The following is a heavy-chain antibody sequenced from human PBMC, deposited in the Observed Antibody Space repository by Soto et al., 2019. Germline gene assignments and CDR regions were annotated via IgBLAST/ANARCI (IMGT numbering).Heavy chain of an antibody. CDR1: SGRCSYVG. CDR2: ISSSGSFM. Sequence: GRPMRARSPALSGRCSYVGRGLVRKATGKGLEWVSSISSSGSFMNYADSVKGRFTISRDNAKNSLYLQMSSLKDEDTAVYYCVRDPPTGTTLDWVDSWGQGTLIT. CDR3: VRDPPTGTTLDWVDS. V-gene: IGHV3-21*01. J-gene: IGHJ5*01. D-gene: IGHD1-7*01.